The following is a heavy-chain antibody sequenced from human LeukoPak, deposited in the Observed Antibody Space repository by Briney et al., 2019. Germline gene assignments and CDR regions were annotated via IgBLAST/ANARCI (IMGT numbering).Heavy chain of an antibody. D-gene: IGHD2-15*01. Sequence: GGSLRLSCAASGVTVSSYGMHWIRHAPGKGLEWVGVISYDGSNNYYAYSVKGRFTIYTDNSKNQLYLQMTSLRAEDTAVYYCAKYSSLPPYYYSGMDVWGHGTTVTVSS. J-gene: IGHJ6*02. CDR3: AKYSSLPPYYYSGMDV. V-gene: IGHV3-30*18. CDR2: ISYDGSNN. CDR1: GVTVSSYG.